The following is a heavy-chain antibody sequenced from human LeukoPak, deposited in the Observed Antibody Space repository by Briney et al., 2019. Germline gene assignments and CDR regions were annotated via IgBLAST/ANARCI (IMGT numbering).Heavy chain of an antibody. CDR3: AKRPPYDSSGLYYFDY. D-gene: IGHD3-22*01. Sequence: GGSLRLSCAASGFTVSSNYMSWVRQAPGKGLEWVSVIYSGGSTYYAGSVKGRFTISRHNSKNTLYLQMNSLRAEDTAVYYCAKRPPYDSSGLYYFDYWGQGTLVTVSS. V-gene: IGHV3-53*01. J-gene: IGHJ4*02. CDR1: GFTVSSNY. CDR2: IYSGGST.